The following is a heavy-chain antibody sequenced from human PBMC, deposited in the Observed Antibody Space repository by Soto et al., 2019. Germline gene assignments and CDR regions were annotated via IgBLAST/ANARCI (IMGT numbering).Heavy chain of an antibody. CDR3: ARGLYAYFQT. Sequence: QLQLQESGSGLVKPSQTLSLPCTVSGASISSGGYSCIWIRPPPGKGLGWLGYVYHNGGTYAYPSLTSRVTFSGDKSKYQFSLRQTSVFAAYTAVYYCARGLYAYFQTWGQGTLVTVSS. D-gene: IGHD2-2*02. CDR2: VYHNGGT. V-gene: IGHV4-30-2*01. CDR1: GASISSGGYS. J-gene: IGHJ1*01.